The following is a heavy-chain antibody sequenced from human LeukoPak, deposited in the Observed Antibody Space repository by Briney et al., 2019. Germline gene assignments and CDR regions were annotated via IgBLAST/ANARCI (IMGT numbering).Heavy chain of an antibody. V-gene: IGHV3-49*04. Sequence: GGSLRLSCTASGYTFANDAVSWVRQAPGKGLEWVGFIRSKVYAGTAQYAASVKGRFTISRDDSKSIAYLQMNSLKIEDTAVYYCTRGLSRAYYYNGMDVWGQGTTVTVPS. D-gene: IGHD2-2*01. J-gene: IGHJ6*02. CDR1: GYTFANDA. CDR2: IRSKVYAGTA. CDR3: TRGLSRAYYYNGMDV.